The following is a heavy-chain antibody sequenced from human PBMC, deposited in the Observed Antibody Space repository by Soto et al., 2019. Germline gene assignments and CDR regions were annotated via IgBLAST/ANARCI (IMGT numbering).Heavy chain of an antibody. CDR1: GFTFSSYG. CDR3: ARDRQRYCSGGSCEGFDY. CDR2: IWYDGSNK. D-gene: IGHD2-15*01. J-gene: IGHJ4*02. V-gene: IGHV3-33*01. Sequence: LRLSCAASGFTFSSYGMHWVRQAPGKGLEWVTLIWYDGSNKHYADSVKGRFTISRDNSKNTLFLQMNSLRAEDTAVYYCARDRQRYCSGGSCEGFDYWGQGTLVTVSS.